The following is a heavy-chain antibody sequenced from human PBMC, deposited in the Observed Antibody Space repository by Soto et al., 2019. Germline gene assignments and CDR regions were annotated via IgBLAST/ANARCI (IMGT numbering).Heavy chain of an antibody. V-gene: IGHV2-5*02. J-gene: IGHJ6*02. Sequence: QITLKESGPTLVKPTQTLTLTCTFSGFSLSTSGVGVAWIRQPPGKALEWLALIYWADDKRYRPPLASRLTITKDTPKYQVVLTMTNMDSVATATYYCAYLPCSGGSCYWFSFSGMDVWGQGTTVTVSS. CDR3: AYLPCSGGSCYWFSFSGMDV. CDR2: IYWADDK. D-gene: IGHD2-15*01. CDR1: GFSLSTSGVG.